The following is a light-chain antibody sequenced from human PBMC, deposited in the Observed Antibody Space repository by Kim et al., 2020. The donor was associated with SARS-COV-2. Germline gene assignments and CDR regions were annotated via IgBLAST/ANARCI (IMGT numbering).Light chain of an antibody. J-gene: IGLJ3*02. V-gene: IGLV2-14*03. Sequence: QSALTQPASVSGSPGPSITISCTGTSSNVGGYNYVSWYQQHPGKAPKLMIYDVGTRPSGVSDRFSGSKSGNTASLTISGLQTEDEADYYCSSYTTTTTRVFGGGTQLTVL. CDR3: SSYTTTTTRV. CDR1: SSNVGGYNY. CDR2: DVG.